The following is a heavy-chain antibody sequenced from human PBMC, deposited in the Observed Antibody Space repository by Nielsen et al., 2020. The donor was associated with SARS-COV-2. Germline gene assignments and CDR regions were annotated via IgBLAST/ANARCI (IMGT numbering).Heavy chain of an antibody. CDR3: AREDPLRYFDWLFTTPTGTIDY. CDR2: ISYDGSNK. CDR1: GFTFSSYA. Sequence: GESLKISCTASGFTFSSYAMHWVRQAPGKGLEWVAVISYDGSNKYYADSVKGRFTIPRDNSKNTLYLQMNSLRAEDTAVYYCAREDPLRYFDWLFTTPTGTIDYWGQGTLVTVSS. D-gene: IGHD3-9*01. V-gene: IGHV3-30-3*01. J-gene: IGHJ4*02.